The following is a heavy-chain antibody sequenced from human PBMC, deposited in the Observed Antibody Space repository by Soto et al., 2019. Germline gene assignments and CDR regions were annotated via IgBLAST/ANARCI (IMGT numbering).Heavy chain of an antibody. CDR3: AREIVVPAAYWFDP. CDR1: GGSISSGGYY. D-gene: IGHD2-2*01. Sequence: SEPLSLTCTVSGGSISSGGYYWSWIRQHPGKGLEWFGYIYYSGSTYYNPSLKSRVTISVDTSKNQFSLKLSSVTAADTAVYYCAREIVVPAAYWFDPWGQGTLVTVSS. V-gene: IGHV4-31*03. J-gene: IGHJ5*02. CDR2: IYYSGST.